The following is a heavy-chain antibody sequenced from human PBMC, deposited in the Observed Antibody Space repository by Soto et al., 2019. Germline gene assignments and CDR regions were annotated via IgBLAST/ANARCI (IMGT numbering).Heavy chain of an antibody. D-gene: IGHD3-3*01. CDR2: IYYSGST. J-gene: IGHJ5*02. V-gene: IGHV4-31*03. CDR3: AREAYHFWAHKWFDP. Sequence: PSETLSLTCTVSGGSISSGGYYWSWIRQHPGKGLEWIGYIYYSGSTYYNPSLKSRVTISVDTSKNQFSLKLSSVTAADTAVYYCAREAYHFWAHKWFDPWGQGTLVTVSS. CDR1: GGSISSGGYY.